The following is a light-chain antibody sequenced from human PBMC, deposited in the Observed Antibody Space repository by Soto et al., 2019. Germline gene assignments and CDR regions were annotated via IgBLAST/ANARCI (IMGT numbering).Light chain of an antibody. CDR1: QGIGVR. V-gene: IGKV1-12*01. CDR2: SAS. CDR3: LQVSSFPRT. J-gene: IGKJ1*01. Sequence: IQMTQSPSSLSASIGDRVTITCRASQGIGVRLAWFQQKPGKAPQYLIQSASSLQSGVPSRFSGSGSGTESILTINSLQPEDVAIYYCLQVSSFPRTFGQGTKVEIK.